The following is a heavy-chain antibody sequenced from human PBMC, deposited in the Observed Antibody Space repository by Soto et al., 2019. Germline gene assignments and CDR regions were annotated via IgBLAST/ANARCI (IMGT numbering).Heavy chain of an antibody. CDR2: INPSGGST. J-gene: IGHJ5*02. V-gene: IGHV1-46*01. CDR3: ARDQGIVAGTGDWFDP. Sequence: ASLKVSCKASGYTFTSYYMHWVRQAPGQGLEWMGIINPSGGSTSYAQKFQGRVTMTRDTSTSTVYMELSSLRSEDTAVYYCARDQGIVAGTGDWFDPWGQGTLVTVSS. CDR1: GYTFTSYY. D-gene: IGHD6-19*01.